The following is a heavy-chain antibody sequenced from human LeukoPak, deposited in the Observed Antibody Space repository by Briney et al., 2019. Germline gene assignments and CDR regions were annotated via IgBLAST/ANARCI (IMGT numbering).Heavy chain of an antibody. D-gene: IGHD6-13*01. CDR1: GGSFSGYY. CDR2: INHSGST. V-gene: IGHV4-34*01. Sequence: SETLSLTCAVYGGSFSGYYWSWIRQPPGKGLEWIGEINHSGSTNYNPSLKSRVTISVDTSKNQFSLKLSSVTAADTAVYYCARGRRVYYSSSWNYMHVWGKGTTVTVSS. J-gene: IGHJ6*03. CDR3: ARGRRVYYSSSWNYMHV.